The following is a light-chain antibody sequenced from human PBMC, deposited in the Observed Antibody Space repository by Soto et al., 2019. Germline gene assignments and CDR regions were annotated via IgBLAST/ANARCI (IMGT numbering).Light chain of an antibody. CDR3: QQYGGSPWT. Sequence: EIVLTQSPGTLSLSPGDRATLSCRASQSVGSNYLAWYQQKPGQAPRLLIYAASSRAPSIPARFSGSGSGTDFTLTISRLEAEDFAVYYCQQYGGSPWTFGQGTKVEIK. V-gene: IGKV3-20*01. CDR1: QSVGSNY. CDR2: AAS. J-gene: IGKJ1*01.